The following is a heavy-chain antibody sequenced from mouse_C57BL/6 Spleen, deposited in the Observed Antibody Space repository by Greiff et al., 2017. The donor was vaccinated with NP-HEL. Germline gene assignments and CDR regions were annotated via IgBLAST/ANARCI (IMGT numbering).Heavy chain of an antibody. CDR3: ARDGYAGFAY. J-gene: IGHJ3*01. CDR1: GFTFSDYG. Sequence: EVKLVESGGGLVKPGGSLKLSCAASGFTFSDYGMHWVRQAPEKGLEWVAYISSGSSTIYYADTVKGRFTISRDNAKNTLFLQMTSLRSEDTAMYYCARDGYAGFAYWGQGTLVTVSA. CDR2: ISSGSSTI. D-gene: IGHD2-2*01. V-gene: IGHV5-17*01.